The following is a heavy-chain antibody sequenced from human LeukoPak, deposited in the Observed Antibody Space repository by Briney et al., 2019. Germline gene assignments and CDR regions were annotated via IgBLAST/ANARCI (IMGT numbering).Heavy chain of an antibody. CDR2: IYYSGST. J-gene: IGHJ3*02. CDR1: GGSISSGGYY. CDR3: AGGGGGPHLFFDM. Sequence: SETLSLTCTVSGGSISSGGYYWSWIRQHPGKGLEWIGYIYYSGSTYYNPSLKSRVTISVDTSKNQFSLKLSSVTAADTAVYYWAGGGGGPHLFFDMWGKGKMVTF. D-gene: IGHD3-16*01. V-gene: IGHV4-31*03.